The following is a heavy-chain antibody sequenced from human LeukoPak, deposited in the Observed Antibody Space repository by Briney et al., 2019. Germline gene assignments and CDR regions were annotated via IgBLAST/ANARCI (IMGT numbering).Heavy chain of an antibody. CDR2: INPNSGGT. Sequence: ASVKVSCKASGYTFTGYYMHWVRQAPGQGLEWMGWINPNSGGTNYAQKFQGRVTMTRDTSISTAYMELSRLRSDDTAVYYCARDQLAAAGLYYYYYYMDVWGKGTTVTVSS. V-gene: IGHV1-2*02. J-gene: IGHJ6*03. D-gene: IGHD6-13*01. CDR1: GYTFTGYY. CDR3: ARDQLAAAGLYYYYYYMDV.